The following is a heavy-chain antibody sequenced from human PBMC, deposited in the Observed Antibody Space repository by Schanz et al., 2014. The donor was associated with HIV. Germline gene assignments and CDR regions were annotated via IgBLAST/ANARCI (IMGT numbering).Heavy chain of an antibody. CDR1: GYTFPTYG. J-gene: IGHJ4*02. V-gene: IGHV1-18*01. Sequence: QVQLAQSGAEVKKPGASVKVSCKASGYTFPTYGFSWVRQAPGQGLEWMGWISPHTGNTNYAQNLQGRVTMTIDTSTSTAYMELRSLRSEDTAVYYCARGRFCSGGSCYHDSWGQGTLVTVSS. CDR2: ISPHTGNT. CDR3: ARGRFCSGGSCYHDS. D-gene: IGHD2-15*01.